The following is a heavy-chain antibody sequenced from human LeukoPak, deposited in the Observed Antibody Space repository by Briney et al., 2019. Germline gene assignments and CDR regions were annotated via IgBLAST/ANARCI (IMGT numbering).Heavy chain of an antibody. Sequence: GGSLRLSCAASGFTFSSYAMSWVRQAPGKGLEWVSAISGSGGSTYYADSVKGRFTISRDNSKNTLYLQMNSLRAEDTAVYYCATVQAYGDHPGWFDPWGQGTLVTVSS. CDR2: ISGSGGST. J-gene: IGHJ5*02. CDR3: ATVQAYGDHPGWFDP. CDR1: GFTFSSYA. D-gene: IGHD4-17*01. V-gene: IGHV3-23*01.